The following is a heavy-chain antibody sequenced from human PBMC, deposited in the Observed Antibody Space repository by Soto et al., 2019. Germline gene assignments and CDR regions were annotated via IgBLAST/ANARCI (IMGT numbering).Heavy chain of an antibody. D-gene: IGHD1-26*01. Sequence: EVQLVESGGALVQPGASLTPSCAASGFTFGGYTMSWVRQAPGKGLEWISYISEYSGEYMYYADSVKGRFTISRDNVKNSLYLQMNSLRDEDTAVYYCARGPGGGAFDYWGQGSLVTVSA. V-gene: IGHV3-48*02. CDR2: ISEYSGEYM. CDR3: ARGPGGGAFDY. J-gene: IGHJ4*02. CDR1: GFTFGGYT.